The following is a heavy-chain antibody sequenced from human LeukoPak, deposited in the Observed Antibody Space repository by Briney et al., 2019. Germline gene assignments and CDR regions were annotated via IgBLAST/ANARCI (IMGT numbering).Heavy chain of an antibody. Sequence: ASVKVSCKASGYTFTGYFLHWVRQAPGQGLEWMGSINPNTGGTNYVQKFQGRVTMTRDTSISTAYMELSRLRPDDTAVFYCARSHGGNSFDNWGQGTLVTVSS. CDR1: GYTFTGYF. V-gene: IGHV1-2*02. CDR3: ARSHGGNSFDN. J-gene: IGHJ4*02. CDR2: INPNTGGT. D-gene: IGHD4-23*01.